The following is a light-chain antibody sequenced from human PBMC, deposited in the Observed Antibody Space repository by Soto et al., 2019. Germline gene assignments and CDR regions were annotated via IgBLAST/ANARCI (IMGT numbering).Light chain of an antibody. V-gene: IGLV2-8*01. CDR2: EVS. Sequence: QSALTQPPSASGSPGQSVTISCTGTSSDVGGYNYVSWYQQHPGKAPKLMIYEVSKRPSGVPDRFSGSKTGNTASLTVSGLQADDEADYYCYSYAGSNSSGVFGGGTKLTVL. J-gene: IGLJ2*01. CDR3: YSYAGSNSSGV. CDR1: SSDVGGYNY.